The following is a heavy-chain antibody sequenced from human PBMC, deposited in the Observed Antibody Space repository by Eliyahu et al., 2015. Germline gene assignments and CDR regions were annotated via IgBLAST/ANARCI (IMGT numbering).Heavy chain of an antibody. CDR2: INSDGGGT. V-gene: IGHV3-74*03. CDR1: RXTFSSYW. J-gene: IGHJ5*02. Sequence: LSCTVSRXTFSSYWMHWVRXAPGKVLVWVSRINSDGGGTTYADSVRGRFTMSRDNAKSTLYLQMNSLRADDTAVYYCATGXTPESWGQGTLVTVSS. CDR3: ATGXTPES.